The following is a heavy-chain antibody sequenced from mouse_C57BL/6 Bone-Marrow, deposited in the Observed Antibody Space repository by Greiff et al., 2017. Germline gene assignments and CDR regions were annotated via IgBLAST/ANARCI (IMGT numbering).Heavy chain of an antibody. CDR2: IRLKSDNYAT. CDR3: TGGVYYDYEAY. D-gene: IGHD2-4*01. CDR1: GFTFSNYW. V-gene: IGHV6-3*01. J-gene: IGHJ3*01. Sequence: EVKLMESGGGLVQPGGSMKLSCVASGFTFSNYWMNWVRQSPEKGLEWVAQIRLKSDNYATHYAESVKGRFTISRDDSKSSVYLQMNNLRAEDTGIYYCTGGVYYDYEAYWGQGTLVTVSA.